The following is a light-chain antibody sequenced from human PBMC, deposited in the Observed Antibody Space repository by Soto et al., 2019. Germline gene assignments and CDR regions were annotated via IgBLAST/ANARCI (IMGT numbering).Light chain of an antibody. J-gene: IGKJ2*01. Sequence: EIVLTQSPGTLSLSPGERATLSCRASQSVSSSYLAWYQQKPGQAPRLLIYGASSMATGIPDRFSGSGSGTDFTITISRLEPEDFAVYYGQQYGSSLYTFGQGTKLEIK. CDR3: QQYGSSLYT. CDR2: GAS. CDR1: QSVSSSY. V-gene: IGKV3-20*01.